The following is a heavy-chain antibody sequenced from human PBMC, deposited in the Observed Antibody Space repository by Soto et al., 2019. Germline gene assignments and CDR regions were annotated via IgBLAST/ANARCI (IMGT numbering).Heavy chain of an antibody. CDR1: GFTFSNAW. CDR2: IKSKTDGGTT. J-gene: IGHJ6*02. V-gene: IGHV3-15*01. Sequence: GGSLRLSCAASGFTFSNAWMSLVRQAPGKGLECVCRIKSKTDGGTTDYAAPVKGRFTISRDDSKNTLYLQMNSLKTEDTAVYYCTTDPGWYQLLQNYYSYGMDVGGQGTTVTVSS. CDR3: TTDPGWYQLLQNYYSYGMDV. D-gene: IGHD2-2*01.